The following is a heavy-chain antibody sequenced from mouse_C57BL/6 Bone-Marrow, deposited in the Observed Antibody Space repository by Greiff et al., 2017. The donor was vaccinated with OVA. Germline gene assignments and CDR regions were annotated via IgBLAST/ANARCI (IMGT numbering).Heavy chain of an antibody. D-gene: IGHD1-1*01. Sequence: DVKLVESGGGLVQPKGSLKLSCAASGFSFNTYAMNWVRQAPGKGLEWVARIRSKSNNYATYYADSVKDRFTISRDDSESMLYLQMNNLKTEDTAMYYCVREGDYGSSDYWGQGTTLTVSS. V-gene: IGHV10-1*01. CDR1: GFSFNTYA. CDR3: VREGDYGSSDY. J-gene: IGHJ2*01. CDR2: IRSKSNNYAT.